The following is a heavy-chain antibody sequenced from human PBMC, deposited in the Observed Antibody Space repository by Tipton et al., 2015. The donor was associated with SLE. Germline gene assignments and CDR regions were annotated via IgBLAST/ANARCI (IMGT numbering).Heavy chain of an antibody. CDR3: AKDLLAGTSITTAYYWGLDV. D-gene: IGHD3-22*01. CDR1: GFTFSTYD. V-gene: IGHV3-13*01. CDR2: IGTTDDT. Sequence: SLRLSCAASGFTFSTYDMHWVRQGIGKGLEWVSAIGTTDDTYYSGSVKGRFTISRENAKNSLYLQMNSLRAEDTAVYYCAKDLLAGTSITTAYYWGLDVWGQGTTVTVSS. J-gene: IGHJ6*02.